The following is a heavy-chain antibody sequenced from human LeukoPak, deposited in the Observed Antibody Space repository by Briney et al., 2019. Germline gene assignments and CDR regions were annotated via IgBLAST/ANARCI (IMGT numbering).Heavy chain of an antibody. J-gene: IGHJ4*02. CDR3: ARGPVGYDILTGRKYYFDY. Sequence: GGSLRLSCAASGFTFSSYWMSWVRQAPGKGLEWVANIKQDGSEKYYVDSVKGRFTTSRDNAKNSLYLQMNSLRAEDTAVYYCARGPVGYDILTGRKYYFDYWGQGTLVTVSS. V-gene: IGHV3-7*01. CDR1: GFTFSSYW. CDR2: IKQDGSEK. D-gene: IGHD3-9*01.